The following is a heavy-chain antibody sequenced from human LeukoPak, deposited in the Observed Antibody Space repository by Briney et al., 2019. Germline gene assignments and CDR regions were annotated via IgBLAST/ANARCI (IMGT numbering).Heavy chain of an antibody. CDR3: ATIIAAAGIFGY. CDR2: IYHSGST. Sequence: PSETLSLTCAVSGYSISSGYYWGWIRQPPGKGLEWIGSIYHSGSTYYNPSLKSRVTISVDTSKNQFSLKLSSVTAADTAVYYCATIIAAAGIFGYWGQGTLVTVSS. D-gene: IGHD6-13*01. J-gene: IGHJ4*02. CDR1: GYSISSGYY. V-gene: IGHV4-38-2*01.